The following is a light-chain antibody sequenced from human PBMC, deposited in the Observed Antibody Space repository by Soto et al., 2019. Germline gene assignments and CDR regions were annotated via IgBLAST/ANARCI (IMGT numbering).Light chain of an antibody. CDR1: HSVSST. Sequence: EIVVTQSPATLSESPGERATLSCRASHSVSSTLASYQHKPGQPPRLLIYCASTRATGIPAMFSGIGSGTEFTLTIASLQSEDFVFYYCQQYNNWPRTFGQGTKVDSK. J-gene: IGKJ1*01. V-gene: IGKV3-15*01. CDR2: CAS. CDR3: QQYNNWPRT.